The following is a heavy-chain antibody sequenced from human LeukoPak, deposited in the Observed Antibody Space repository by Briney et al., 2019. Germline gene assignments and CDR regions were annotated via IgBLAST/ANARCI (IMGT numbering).Heavy chain of an antibody. Sequence: PGGSLRLSCAASGFTFSSYWMHWVRHAPGKGLVWVSRINSDGSSTSYADSVKGRFTISRDNAKNTRYLQMNSLRAEDTAVYYCARDGYSSSWVNWFDPWGQGTLVTVSS. CDR3: ARDGYSSSWVNWFDP. V-gene: IGHV3-74*01. CDR1: GFTFSSYW. J-gene: IGHJ5*02. CDR2: INSDGSST. D-gene: IGHD6-13*01.